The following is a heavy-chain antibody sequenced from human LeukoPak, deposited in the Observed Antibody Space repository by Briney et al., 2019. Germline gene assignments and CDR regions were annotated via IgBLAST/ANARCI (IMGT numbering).Heavy chain of an antibody. CDR2: INWNGGGT. D-gene: IGHD3-10*01. CDR3: ARDRPSGYYFDL. V-gene: IGHV3-20*04. J-gene: IGHJ4*02. Sequence: GGSLRLSCAASGFTFADYGMTWVRQAPGKGLERVAGINWNGGGTGYADSVKDRFTISRDNAKNSLYLQIHSLRGEDTAFYYCARDRPSGYYFDLWGQGTLVTVSS. CDR1: GFTFADYG.